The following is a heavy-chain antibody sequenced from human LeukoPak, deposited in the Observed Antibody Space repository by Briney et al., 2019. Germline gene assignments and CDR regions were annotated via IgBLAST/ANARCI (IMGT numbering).Heavy chain of an antibody. CDR3: ASLAAAGGW. CDR2: IYYSGST. Sequence: PSETLSLTCTVSAYSISSGYYWAWIRQPPGKGLEWIGYIYYSGSTNYNPSLKSRVTISVDTSKNQFSLKLSSVTAADTAVYYCASLAAAGGWWGQGTLVTVSS. D-gene: IGHD6-13*01. V-gene: IGHV4-38-2*02. CDR1: AYSISSGYY. J-gene: IGHJ4*02.